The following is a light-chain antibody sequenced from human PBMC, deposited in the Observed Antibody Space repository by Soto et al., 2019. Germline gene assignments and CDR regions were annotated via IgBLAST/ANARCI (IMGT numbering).Light chain of an antibody. CDR3: EQYGSSPWK. J-gene: IGKJ1*01. CDR2: IAS. V-gene: IGKV3-20*01. CDR1: QSVRSSY. Sequence: EIVLTQTPDTLSLSPGERATLSCRASQSVRSSYLAWYQQKPGQAPRLLIYIASSMATGIPDRVSGSGSGTDFTLTISRLEPEDFAVYYCEQYGSSPWKFGQGSKVEIK.